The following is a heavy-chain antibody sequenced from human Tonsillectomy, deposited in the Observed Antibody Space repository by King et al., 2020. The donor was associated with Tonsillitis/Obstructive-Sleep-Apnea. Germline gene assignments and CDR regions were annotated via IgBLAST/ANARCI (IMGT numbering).Heavy chain of an antibody. D-gene: IGHD4-11*01. V-gene: IGHV3-48*03. CDR1: GFTFSSYE. Sequence: VQLVESGGGLVQPGGSLRLSCAASGFTFSSYEMNWVRQAPGKGLEWVSYISSSGSTIYYADSVKGRFTISRDNAKNSLYLQMNSLRAEDTAVYYCESDRTTVTGYYYYMDVWGKGTTVTVSS. CDR2: ISSSGSTI. CDR3: ESDRTTVTGYYYYMDV. J-gene: IGHJ6*03.